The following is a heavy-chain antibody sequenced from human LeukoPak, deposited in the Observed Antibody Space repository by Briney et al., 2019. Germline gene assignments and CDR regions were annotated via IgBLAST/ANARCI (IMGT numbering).Heavy chain of an antibody. D-gene: IGHD6-6*01. CDR3: ARNFEYSSTLFFDY. J-gene: IGHJ4*02. Sequence: SETLSLTCTVSGGSISSYYWSWIRQPPGKGLEWIGYIHYSGSTNYNPSLKSRVTISVDTSKNQFSLKLSSVTAADTAVYYCARNFEYSSTLFFDYWGQGTLVTVSS. V-gene: IGHV4-59*01. CDR2: IHYSGST. CDR1: GGSISSYY.